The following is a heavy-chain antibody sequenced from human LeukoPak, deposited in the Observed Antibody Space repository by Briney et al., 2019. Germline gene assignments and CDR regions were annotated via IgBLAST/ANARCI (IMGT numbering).Heavy chain of an antibody. J-gene: IGHJ4*02. D-gene: IGHD2-15*01. V-gene: IGHV4-31*03. CDR3: ARYFCGSSYCPGVNY. Sequence: SETLSLTCTVSGDSITSDGFCWTWIRHHPGGGLEWIGYISHGGNTYYNPSLNGRVTFSLDTSKSQFSLRLDSVTAADTAVYYCARYFCGSSYCPGVNYWGQGTLVTVSS. CDR2: ISHGGNT. CDR1: GDSITSDGFC.